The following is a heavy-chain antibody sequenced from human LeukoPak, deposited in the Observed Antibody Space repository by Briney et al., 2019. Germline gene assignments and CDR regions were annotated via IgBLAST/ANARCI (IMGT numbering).Heavy chain of an antibody. CDR3: ARAYCGGDCPFDY. CDR2: INSDGSWT. Sequence: GGSLRLSCAASGNYWMHWVRQVPGKGLVWVSHINSDGSWTSYADSVKGRFTISKDNAKNTVYLQMNSLRAEDTAVYYCARAYCGGDCPFDYWGQGTLVTVSS. CDR1: GNYW. J-gene: IGHJ4*02. V-gene: IGHV3-74*01. D-gene: IGHD2-21*02.